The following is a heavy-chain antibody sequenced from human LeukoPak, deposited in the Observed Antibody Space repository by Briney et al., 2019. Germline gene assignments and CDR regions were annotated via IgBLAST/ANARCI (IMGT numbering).Heavy chain of an antibody. CDR3: AKERTAYCGADCYRFQYYGMDV. V-gene: IGHV3-30*18. Sequence: GGSLRLSCAASGFIFTTYWMSWVRQAPGKGLEWVAIIPYDGSNKHYADSVKGRITISRDNSKNTQYLQMSSLRAEDTAVYYCAKERTAYCGADCYRFQYYGMDVWGQGTTVTVSS. CDR1: GFIFTTYW. D-gene: IGHD2-21*02. J-gene: IGHJ6*02. CDR2: IPYDGSNK.